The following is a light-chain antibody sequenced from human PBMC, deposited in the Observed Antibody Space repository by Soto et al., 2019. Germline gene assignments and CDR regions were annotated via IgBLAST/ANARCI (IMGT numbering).Light chain of an antibody. Sequence: DIQMTQSPSSLSASVGDRVTITCQASQDISNYLNWYQQKPGKAPKLLIYDASTLETGVPSRFSGSGSGTDFTFTIRRLQPEDLATYYCQQYDNLHLTFGGGTKVEIK. CDR3: QQYDNLHLT. V-gene: IGKV1-33*01. CDR1: QDISNY. J-gene: IGKJ4*01. CDR2: DAS.